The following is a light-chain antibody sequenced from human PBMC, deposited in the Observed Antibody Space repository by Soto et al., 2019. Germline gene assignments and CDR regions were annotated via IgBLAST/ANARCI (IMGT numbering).Light chain of an antibody. CDR3: QQTSTTPPT. CDR1: QSIRRY. Sequence: DIQMTQSPSSLSASVGDRVTITCRASQSIRRYLNWYQQKPGKAPKVLIYAASSLQSGVPSRFSGSGSGTEFTLTISSLQPEDFATYYCQQTSTTPPTFGQGTKVGVK. CDR2: AAS. J-gene: IGKJ1*01. V-gene: IGKV1-39*01.